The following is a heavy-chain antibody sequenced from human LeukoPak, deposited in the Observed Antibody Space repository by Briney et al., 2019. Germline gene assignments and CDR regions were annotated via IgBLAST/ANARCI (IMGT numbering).Heavy chain of an antibody. CDR1: GYNFTSHW. Sequence: GESLKISCQGSGYNFTSHWISWVRQMPGKGLEWMGRLDPSDSYTNYSPSFQGHVTISADKSISTAYLQWSSLRASDIAMYYCARLRDGSLDHWGQGTLVTVSS. CDR2: LDPSDSYT. J-gene: IGHJ4*02. V-gene: IGHV5-10-1*01. CDR3: ARLRDGSLDH.